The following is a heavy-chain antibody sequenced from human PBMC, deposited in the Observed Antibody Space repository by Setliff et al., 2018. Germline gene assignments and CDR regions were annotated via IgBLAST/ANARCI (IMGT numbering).Heavy chain of an antibody. CDR1: GDTLSVYY. Sequence: SETLSLTCTVSGDTLSVYYWSWVRQSPGQGLEWIGYIYSSGSTNNNPSLKSRATISVDTSKNQFSLRLTSVTAADAAVYYCARQRGNSGFLDFWGQGALVTVSS. V-gene: IGHV4-59*03. D-gene: IGHD5-12*01. J-gene: IGHJ4*02. CDR2: IYSSGST. CDR3: ARQRGNSGFLDF.